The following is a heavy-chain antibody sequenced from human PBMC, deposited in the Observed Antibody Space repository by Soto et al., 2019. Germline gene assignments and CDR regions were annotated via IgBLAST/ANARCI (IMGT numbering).Heavy chain of an antibody. CDR2: INAGNGNT. CDR1: GYTFTSYA. Sequence: GASVKVSCKASGYTFTSYAMHWVRQAPGQRHEWMGWINAGNGNTKYSQKFQGRVTITRDTSASTAYMELSSLRSEDTAVYYCARDGFTYYYDSSGYYSYYFDYRGQGTLVTVSS. V-gene: IGHV1-3*01. D-gene: IGHD3-22*01. CDR3: ARDGFTYYYDSSGYYSYYFDY. J-gene: IGHJ4*02.